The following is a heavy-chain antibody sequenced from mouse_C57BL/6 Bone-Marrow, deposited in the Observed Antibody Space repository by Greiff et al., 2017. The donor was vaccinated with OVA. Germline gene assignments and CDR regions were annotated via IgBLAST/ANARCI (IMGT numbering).Heavy chain of an antibody. D-gene: IGHD2-4*01. J-gene: IGHJ1*03. CDR3: ARLYEYDVNWDFDV. CDR1: GFTFSSYG. Sequence: EVKVVESGGDLVKPGGSLKLSCAASGFTFSSYGMSWVRQTPDKRLEWVATISSGGSYTYYPDSVKGRFTISRDNAKNTLYRQMSSLKSEDTAMYYCARLYEYDVNWDFDVWGTGTTVTVSS. V-gene: IGHV5-6*01. CDR2: ISSGGSYT.